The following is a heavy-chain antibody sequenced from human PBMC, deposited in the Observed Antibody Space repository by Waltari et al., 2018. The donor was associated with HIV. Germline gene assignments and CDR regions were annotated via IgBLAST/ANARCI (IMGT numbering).Heavy chain of an antibody. V-gene: IGHV1-2*02. CDR1: GYTFTGYY. CDR3: ADCNGGNCYPEH. Sequence: QVQLVQSGAEVKEPGASVTAPCKASGYTFTGYYIHWVRQAPGQGLDWMGWINPNSGGSNYAQKFQGRVTMTRDTSINTVYLELSRLRSDDAAVYYCADCNGGNCYPEHWGQGTLVTVSS. D-gene: IGHD2-15*01. CDR2: INPNSGGS. J-gene: IGHJ1*01.